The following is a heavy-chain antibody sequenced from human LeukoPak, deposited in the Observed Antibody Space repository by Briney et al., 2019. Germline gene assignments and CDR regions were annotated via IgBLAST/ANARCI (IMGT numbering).Heavy chain of an antibody. D-gene: IGHD6-19*01. Sequence: GSLRLSCAASGFTFSSYAMSWVRQAPGKGLEWVSAISGSGGSTYCADSVKGRFTISRDNSKNTLYLQMNSLRAEDTAVYYCAKDEQQWLVHGYWGQGTLVTVSS. CDR1: GFTFSSYA. CDR3: AKDEQQWLVHGY. CDR2: ISGSGGST. V-gene: IGHV3-23*01. J-gene: IGHJ4*02.